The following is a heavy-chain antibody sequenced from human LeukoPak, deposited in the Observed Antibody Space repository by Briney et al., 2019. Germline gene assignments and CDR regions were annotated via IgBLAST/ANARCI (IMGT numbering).Heavy chain of an antibody. V-gene: IGHV4-59*01. D-gene: IGHD3-22*01. CDR1: DGSISSYY. J-gene: IGHJ4*02. Sequence: SETLSLTCTVSDGSISSYYWSWIRQPPGKGLEWIGYIYYSGSTNYNPSLKSRVTISVDTSKNQFSLKLSSVTAADTAVYYCASRDSSGSFDYWGQGTLVTVSS. CDR2: IYYSGST. CDR3: ASRDSSGSFDY.